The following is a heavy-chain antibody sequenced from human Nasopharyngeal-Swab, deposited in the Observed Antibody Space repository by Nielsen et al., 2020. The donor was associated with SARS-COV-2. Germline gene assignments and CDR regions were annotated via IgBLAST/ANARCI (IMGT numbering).Heavy chain of an antibody. D-gene: IGHD6-19*01. J-gene: IGHJ6*02. CDR2: IIPILGTG. CDR1: GGTFSSYA. Sequence: SVKVSCKDSGGTFSSYAISWVRQAPGQGLEWMGGIIPILGTGNDAQKFQGRVPIPAAASPCPASLELSRLRSEDTAVSYCARAPRGWYDYYYYGMDVWGQGTTVTASS. CDR3: ARAPRGWYDYYYYGMDV. V-gene: IGHV1-69*13.